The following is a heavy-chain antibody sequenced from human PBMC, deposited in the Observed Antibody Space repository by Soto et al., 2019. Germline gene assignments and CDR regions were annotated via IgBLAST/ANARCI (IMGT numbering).Heavy chain of an antibody. Sequence: EVQLVESGGGLVQPGRSLRLSCAASGFTFDDYAMHWVRQAPGKGLEWVSGISWNSGSIGYADSVKGRFTISRDNSKNTLYLRMNSLRAEDTAVYYCAGGWNYGGLDYWGQGTLVTVSS. CDR1: GFTFDDYA. J-gene: IGHJ4*02. D-gene: IGHD1-7*01. CDR3: AGGWNYGGLDY. V-gene: IGHV3-9*01. CDR2: ISWNSGSI.